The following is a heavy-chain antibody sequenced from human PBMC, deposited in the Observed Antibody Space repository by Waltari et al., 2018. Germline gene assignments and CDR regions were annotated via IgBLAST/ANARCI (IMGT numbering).Heavy chain of an antibody. CDR1: GFTVSSNY. V-gene: IGHV3-53*01. CDR2: VKVGGNT. Sequence: EVQLAESGGGLIQPGGSLRLSCAASGFTVSSNYMSWVRQAPGKGLEWVSVVKVGGNTYYSDSVKGRFTISTDTSRNTLYLQMNSLRAEDTAVYYCASDPGIANGMDGWGQGTTVTVSS. D-gene: IGHD2-21*01. J-gene: IGHJ6*02. CDR3: ASDPGIANGMDG.